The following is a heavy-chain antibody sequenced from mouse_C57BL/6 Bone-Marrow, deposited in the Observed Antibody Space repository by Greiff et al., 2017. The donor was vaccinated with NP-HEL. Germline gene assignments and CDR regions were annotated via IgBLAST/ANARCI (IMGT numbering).Heavy chain of an antibody. V-gene: IGHV5-4*01. Sequence: EVKLVESGGGLVKPGGSLKLSCAASGFTFSSYAMSWVRQTPEKRLEWVATISDGGSYTYYPDNVKGRFTISRDNAKNNLYLQMSHLKSEDTAMYYCAREGQATGAYWGQGTLVTVSA. J-gene: IGHJ3*01. CDR3: AREGQATGAY. CDR1: GFTFSSYA. D-gene: IGHD3-2*02. CDR2: ISDGGSYT.